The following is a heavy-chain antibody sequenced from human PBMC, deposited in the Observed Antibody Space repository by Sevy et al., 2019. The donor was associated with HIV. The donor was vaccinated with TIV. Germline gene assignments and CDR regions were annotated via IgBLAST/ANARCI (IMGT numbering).Heavy chain of an antibody. J-gene: IGHJ6*02. D-gene: IGHD4-17*01. CDR3: ARDHLKDGDLGDYYYYAMDV. CDR1: GFSLSDYY. V-gene: IGHV3-11*01. CDR2: ISSSSDTI. Sequence: GGSLRLSCAASGFSLSDYYMTWIRQAPGKGLQWISYISSSSDTIYYADSVKGRFTISRDNAKNSLYLQMNSLRAEDTAVYYCARDHLKDGDLGDYYYYAMDVWGQGTTVTVSS.